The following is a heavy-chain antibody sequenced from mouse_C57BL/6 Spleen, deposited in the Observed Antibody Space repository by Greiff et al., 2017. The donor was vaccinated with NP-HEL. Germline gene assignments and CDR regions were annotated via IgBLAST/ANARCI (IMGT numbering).Heavy chain of an antibody. CDR2: IYPGDGDT. J-gene: IGHJ4*01. CDR3: ARSGGYGNYFYYAMDY. D-gene: IGHD2-1*01. Sequence: QVQLQQSGAELVKPGASVKISCKASGYAFSSYWMNWVKQRPGKGLEWIGQIYPGDGDTNYNGKFKGKATLTADKSSSTAYMQLSSLTSEDSAVYFCARSGGYGNYFYYAMDYWGQGTSVTVSS. V-gene: IGHV1-80*01. CDR1: GYAFSSYW.